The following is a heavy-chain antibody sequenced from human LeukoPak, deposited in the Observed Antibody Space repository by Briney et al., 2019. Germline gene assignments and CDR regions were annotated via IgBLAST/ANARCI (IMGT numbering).Heavy chain of an antibody. Sequence: GGSLRLSCAASGFTFSSYAVSWVRQAPGKGLEWVSAISGSGGSTYYADSVKGRFTISRDNSKNTLYLQMNSLRAEDTAVYYCAKVIDGGYCSGGSCYSYYFDYWGQGTLVTVSS. J-gene: IGHJ4*02. V-gene: IGHV3-23*01. CDR2: ISGSGGST. D-gene: IGHD2-15*01. CDR3: AKVIDGGYCSGGSCYSYYFDY. CDR1: GFTFSSYA.